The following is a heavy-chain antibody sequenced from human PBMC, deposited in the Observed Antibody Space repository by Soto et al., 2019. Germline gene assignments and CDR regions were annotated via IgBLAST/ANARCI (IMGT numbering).Heavy chain of an antibody. Sequence: QLQLQESGPRLVKPSETLSLTCTVSGGSITSSHYYWGWIRQPPGKGLEWIGTIYYSGTTSYHPSLKSRVTRSADTSKNQFSLRLSSVTAADTAVYYCARHGPTWVAQVLYFDYWGQGALVTVSS. D-gene: IGHD7-27*01. J-gene: IGHJ4*02. CDR2: IYYSGTT. CDR3: ARHGPTWVAQVLYFDY. CDR1: GGSITSSHYY. V-gene: IGHV4-39*01.